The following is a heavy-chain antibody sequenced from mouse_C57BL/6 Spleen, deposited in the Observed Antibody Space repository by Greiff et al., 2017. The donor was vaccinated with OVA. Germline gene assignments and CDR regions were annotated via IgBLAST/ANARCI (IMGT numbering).Heavy chain of an antibody. CDR2: INPSTGGT. CDR1: GYSFTGYY. J-gene: IGHJ2*01. V-gene: IGHV1-42*01. D-gene: IGHD3-1*01. CDR3: ARWGLPFDY. Sequence: VQLKESGPELVKPGASVKISCKASGYSFTGYYMNWVKQSPEKSLEWIGEINPSTGGTTYNQKFKAKATLTVDKSSSTAYMQLKSLTSEDSAVYYCARWGLPFDYWGQGTTLTVSS.